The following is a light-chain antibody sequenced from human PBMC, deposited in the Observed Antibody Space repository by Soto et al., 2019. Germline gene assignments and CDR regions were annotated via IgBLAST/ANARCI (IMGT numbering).Light chain of an antibody. V-gene: IGKV3-11*01. CDR2: GAY. Sequence: ENVLTQSPGTLSLSPGERATLSCRASLSVTSYLAWYQKKPGQPPRLLIYGAYNRPTGIPDRFTGSGSGTDFTLTISRLQPEDFAVYYCQQRSNWWTFGQGTKVEIK. CDR3: QQRSNWWT. J-gene: IGKJ1*01. CDR1: LSVTSY.